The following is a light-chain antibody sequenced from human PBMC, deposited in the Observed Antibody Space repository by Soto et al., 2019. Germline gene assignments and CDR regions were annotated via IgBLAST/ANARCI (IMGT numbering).Light chain of an antibody. Sequence: IQLTQSPSFLSASVGDRVTITCRASQSISSYLNWYQQKPGKAPKLLIYDASSLESGVPSRFSGSGSGTEFTLTISSLQPDDFATYYCQQYHEYWFGQGTKVDIK. V-gene: IGKV1D-13*01. J-gene: IGKJ1*01. CDR2: DAS. CDR1: QSISSY. CDR3: QQYHEYW.